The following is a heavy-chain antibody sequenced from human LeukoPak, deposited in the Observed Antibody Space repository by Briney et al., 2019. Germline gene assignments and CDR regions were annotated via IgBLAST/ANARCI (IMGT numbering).Heavy chain of an antibody. CDR2: IRYDGNIK. V-gene: IGHV3-30*02. Sequence: PGGSLRLSCAASGFTFSSYAMHWVRQAPGKGLEWVAFIRYDGNIKYFADSVKGRFTISRDSSKNTLYLQMDSLRPEDTALYYCAKGRYLDSSGYPIDYWGQGTLVTVSS. CDR1: GFTFSSYA. J-gene: IGHJ4*02. CDR3: AKGRYLDSSGYPIDY. D-gene: IGHD3-22*01.